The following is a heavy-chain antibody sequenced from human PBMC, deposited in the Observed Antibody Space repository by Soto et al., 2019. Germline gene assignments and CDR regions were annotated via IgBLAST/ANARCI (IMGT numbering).Heavy chain of an antibody. CDR3: ATSNWFDP. CDR2: IYYSGST. V-gene: IGHV4-39*01. CDR1: GGSISSRGYY. Sequence: QLQLQESGPGLVKPSETLSLTCTVSGGSISSRGYYWGWIRQPPGKGLEWIGTIYYSGSTYYNPSLKIRVTISVDTSKNQFSLKLRSVTAADTAVYYCATSNWFDPWGQGTLVTVSS. J-gene: IGHJ5*02.